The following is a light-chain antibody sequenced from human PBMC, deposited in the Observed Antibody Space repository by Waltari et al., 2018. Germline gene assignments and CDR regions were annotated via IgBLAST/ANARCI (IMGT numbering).Light chain of an antibody. CDR1: PGAVSTMYY. V-gene: IGLV8-61*01. CDR2: STN. Sequence: QTVVTQEPSFSVSPGRTVTLTCAWSPGAVSTMYYPSWYQQTPGQAPRTLIYSTNTRSSGVPDRFSGSILGNKAALTITGAQADDESDYYCVLYMGSGIWVFGGGTKLTVL. J-gene: IGLJ3*02. CDR3: VLYMGSGIWV.